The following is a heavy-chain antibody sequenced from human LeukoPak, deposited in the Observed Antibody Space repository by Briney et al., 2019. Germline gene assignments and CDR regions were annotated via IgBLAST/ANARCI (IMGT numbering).Heavy chain of an antibody. D-gene: IGHD3-16*02. V-gene: IGHV3-21*01. J-gene: IGHJ4*02. Sequence: PGGSLRLSCAASGFTFSSYSMNWVRQAPGKGLEWVSSISSSSSYIYYADSVKGRFTISRDNAKNSLYLQMNSLRAEDTAVYYCARLIGLGEVSPYFDSWGQGRLVTVSS. CDR2: ISSSSSYI. CDR3: ARLIGLGEVSPYFDS. CDR1: GFTFSSYS.